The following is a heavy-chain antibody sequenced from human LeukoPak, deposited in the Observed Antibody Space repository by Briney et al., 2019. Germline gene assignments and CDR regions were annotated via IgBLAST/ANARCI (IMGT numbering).Heavy chain of an antibody. J-gene: IGHJ6*02. CDR3: AKDAAAGCHYDYYYGMDV. V-gene: IGHV3-30*18. CDR2: ISYEGTNR. Sequence: GGSLRLSCAPSGLTFSSYGTHWVRQAPGRGLEWEAVISYEGTNRYYADSVKGRFTSSRDNSKNTLYLQMNSLRTEDTAVYSCAKDAAAGCHYDYYYGMDVWGQGTTVTVSS. D-gene: IGHD6-13*01. CDR1: GLTFSSYG.